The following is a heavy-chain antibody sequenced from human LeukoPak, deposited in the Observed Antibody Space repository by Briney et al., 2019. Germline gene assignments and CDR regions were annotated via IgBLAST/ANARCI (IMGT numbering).Heavy chain of an antibody. CDR2: IRYDGSNK. J-gene: IGHJ4*02. Sequence: GGSLRLSCAASGFTFSSYCMHWVRQAPGKGLEWVAFIRYDGSNKYYADSVKGRFTISRDNSKNTLYLQMNSLRAEDTAVYYCAKDVLRRRIAAAGGYWGQGTLVTVSS. V-gene: IGHV3-30*02. CDR1: GFTFSSYC. D-gene: IGHD6-13*01. CDR3: AKDVLRRRIAAAGGY.